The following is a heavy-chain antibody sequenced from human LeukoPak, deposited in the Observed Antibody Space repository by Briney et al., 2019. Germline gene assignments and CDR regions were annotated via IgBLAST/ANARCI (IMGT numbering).Heavy chain of an antibody. CDR1: GFTFSSYW. CDR2: INGRGIT. D-gene: IGHD4-17*01. CDR3: AKERQTGDYFTSDY. V-gene: IGHV3-23*01. J-gene: IGHJ4*02. Sequence: GGSLRLSCAASGFTFSSYWMSWVRQAPGEGLEWLSAINGRGITYYAGSVKGRFTISRDNSENTLYLQMNSLTVDDTAVYFCAKERQTGDYFTSDYWGQGTLVTVSS.